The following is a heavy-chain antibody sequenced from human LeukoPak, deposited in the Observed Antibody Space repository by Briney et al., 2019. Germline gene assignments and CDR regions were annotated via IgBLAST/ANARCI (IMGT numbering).Heavy chain of an antibody. V-gene: IGHV1-69*05. CDR3: ARESPYSSGWYGDAFDI. CDR1: GGTFSSYA. D-gene: IGHD6-19*01. Sequence: SVKVSFKASGGTFSSYAISWVRQAPGQGHEWMGGIIPIFCTANYAQKFQGRVTIPTDESTSTAYMELSSLRSEDTAVYYCARESPYSSGWYGDAFDIWGQGTMVTVSS. J-gene: IGHJ3*02. CDR2: IIPIFCTA.